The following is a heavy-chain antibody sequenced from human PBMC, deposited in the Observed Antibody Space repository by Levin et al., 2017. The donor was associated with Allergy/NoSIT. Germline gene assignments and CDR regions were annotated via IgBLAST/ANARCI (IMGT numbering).Heavy chain of an antibody. CDR1: GFTFDDYG. Sequence: PGGSLRLSCAASGFTFDDYGMNWVRQAPGKGLEWVSGINCKGGSTGYADSVKGRFTISRDNAKNSLYLQMNSLRAEDTALYYCARDKGIAVAGGFDDWGQGTLVTVSS. J-gene: IGHJ4*02. V-gene: IGHV3-20*04. D-gene: IGHD6-19*01. CDR3: ARDKGIAVAGGFDD. CDR2: INCKGGST.